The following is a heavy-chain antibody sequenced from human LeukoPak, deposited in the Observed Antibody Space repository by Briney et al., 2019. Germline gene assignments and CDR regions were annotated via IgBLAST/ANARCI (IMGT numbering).Heavy chain of an antibody. CDR1: GFYFNNAW. CDR3: AIREPIGY. Sequence: GGSLRLSCTVSGFYFNNAWMNWVRQAPGKGPEWVSAISGSGDRTDYADSVRGRFTISRDNSKSTLYLQMNSLRVEDTAIYYCAIREPIGYWGQGSLVTVST. D-gene: IGHD6-13*01. J-gene: IGHJ4*02. V-gene: IGHV3-23*01. CDR2: ISGSGDRT.